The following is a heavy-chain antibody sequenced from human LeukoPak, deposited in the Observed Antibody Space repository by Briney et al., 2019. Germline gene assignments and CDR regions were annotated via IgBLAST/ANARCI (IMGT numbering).Heavy chain of an antibody. CDR3: ARSRSDLVLLWFGESPIPPSYGMDV. J-gene: IGHJ6*02. V-gene: IGHV1-69*04. CDR1: GGTFSSYA. CDR2: IIPILGIA. D-gene: IGHD3-10*01. Sequence: SSVKVSCKASGGTFSSYAISWVRQAPGQGLEWMGRIIPILGIANYAQKFQGRVTITADKSTSTAYMELSSLRSEDTAVYYCARSRSDLVLLWFGESPIPPSYGMDVWGQGTTVTVSS.